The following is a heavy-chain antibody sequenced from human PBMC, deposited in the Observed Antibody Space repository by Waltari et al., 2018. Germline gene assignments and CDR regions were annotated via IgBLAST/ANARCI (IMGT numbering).Heavy chain of an antibody. J-gene: IGHJ6*02. V-gene: IGHV4-39*07. CDR3: ARGSSSWEVYYYGMDV. Sequence: QLQLQESGPGLVKPSETLSLTCTVSGGSISSSSYYWGWIRQPPGKGLEWIGSIYYSGSTYYNPSLKSRVTISVDTSKNQFSLKLSSVTAADTAVYYCARGSSSWEVYYYGMDVWGQGTTVTVSS. D-gene: IGHD6-13*01. CDR2: IYYSGST. CDR1: GGSISSSSYY.